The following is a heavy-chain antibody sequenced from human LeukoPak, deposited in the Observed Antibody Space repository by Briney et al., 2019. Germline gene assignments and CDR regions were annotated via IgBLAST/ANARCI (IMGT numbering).Heavy chain of an antibody. D-gene: IGHD3-22*01. V-gene: IGHV3-53*01. CDR3: AKLRPMIVVVITTYFDY. CDR2: IYSGGST. J-gene: IGHJ4*02. CDR1: GGTASYDH. Sequence: GGSLRLSCVVSGGTASYDHMTWVRQAPGKGLEWVSVIYSGGSTNYADSVKGRFTISRDNSKNTLYLQMNSLRAEDTAVYYCAKLRPMIVVVITTYFDYWGQGTLVTVSS.